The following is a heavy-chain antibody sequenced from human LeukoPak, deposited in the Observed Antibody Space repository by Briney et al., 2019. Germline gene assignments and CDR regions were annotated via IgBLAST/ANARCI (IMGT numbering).Heavy chain of an antibody. CDR2: ISGSGGST. J-gene: IGHJ4*02. D-gene: IGHD2-2*01. CDR1: GFTFSSYA. V-gene: IGHV3-23*01. CDR3: AKEKAGYCSSTSCLDGYDY. Sequence: PGGSLRLSCAASGFTFSSYAMSWVRQAPGKGLEWVSAISGSGGSTYYADSVKGRFSISRDNSKNTLYLQLNSLRAEDTAVYYCAKEKAGYCSSTSCLDGYDYWGQGTLVTVSS.